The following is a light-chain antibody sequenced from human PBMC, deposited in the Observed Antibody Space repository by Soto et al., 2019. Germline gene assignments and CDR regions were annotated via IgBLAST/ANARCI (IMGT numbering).Light chain of an antibody. CDR3: QQFQSFSRT. J-gene: IGKJ1*01. V-gene: IGKV1-5*01. CDR2: DAS. CDR1: ESIGTW. Sequence: DIQMTQSPSTLSASVGDRVTITCRASESIGTWLAWYQQKPGKAPNLLIYDASSLQSGVPSRFSGRGSGTEFTLTISSLQPDDFATYYCQQFQSFSRTFGQGTQVDIK.